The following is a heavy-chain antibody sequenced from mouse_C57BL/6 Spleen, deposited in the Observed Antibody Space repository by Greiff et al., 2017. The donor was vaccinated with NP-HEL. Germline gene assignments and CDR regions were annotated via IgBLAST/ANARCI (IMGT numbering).Heavy chain of an antibody. V-gene: IGHV5-6*02. CDR2: IRSGGSYT. Sequence: VKLVESGGDLVKPGGSLKLSCAASGFTFSSYGMSWVRQTPDKRLEWVATIRSGGSYTYYPDSVKGRFTISRDNAKNTLYLQMSSLKSEDTALYYCARPTMVTTPWFAYWGQGTLVTVSA. CDR3: ARPTMVTTPWFAY. D-gene: IGHD2-2*01. CDR1: GFTFSSYG. J-gene: IGHJ3*01.